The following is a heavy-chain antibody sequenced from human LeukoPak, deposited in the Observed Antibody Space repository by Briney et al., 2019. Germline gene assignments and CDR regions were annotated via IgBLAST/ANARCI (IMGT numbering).Heavy chain of an antibody. CDR1: GFTFSNYW. CDR2: IKEDGSEK. J-gene: IGHJ4*02. V-gene: IGHV3-7*01. D-gene: IGHD2-15*01. Sequence: GGSLRLSCAASGFTFSNYWMSWVRQAPGKGLEWVANIKEDGSEKYYVDSVKGRFTISRDNAKNSLYLQMNSLGAEDTAVYYCARDGSSFDYWGQGTLVTVSS. CDR3: ARDGSSFDY.